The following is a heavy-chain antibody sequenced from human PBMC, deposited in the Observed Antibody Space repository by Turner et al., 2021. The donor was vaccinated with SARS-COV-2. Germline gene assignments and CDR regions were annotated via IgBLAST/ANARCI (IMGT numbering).Heavy chain of an antibody. CDR1: AGTFNTYA. CDR2: IIPIFGTA. J-gene: IGHJ5*02. V-gene: IGHV1-69*01. D-gene: IGHD3-22*01. Sequence: QVQLVQSGAEVKKPGSSVKVSCKASAGTFNTYAISWVRQAPGQGLEWMGGIIPIFGTANYAQKFQGRVTITADESTSTAYMELSSLRSEDTAVYYCARARGVDYYDSSGQRFDPWGQGTLVTVSS. CDR3: ARARGVDYYDSSGQRFDP.